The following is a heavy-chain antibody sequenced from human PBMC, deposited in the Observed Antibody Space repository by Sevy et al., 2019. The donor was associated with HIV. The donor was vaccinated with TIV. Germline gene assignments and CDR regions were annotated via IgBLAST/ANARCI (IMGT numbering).Heavy chain of an antibody. CDR1: GYTLSQLS. CDR3: ATTKDYYDSSGYPFDY. CDR2: FDPEDGRT. Sequence: ASVKVSCKVSGYTLSQLSMHWVRQAPGKGLEWVGTFDPEDGRTIYAQKFRGRVTMTEDTSTDTAYMELNNLNSEDTAVYYCATTKDYYDSSGYPFDYWGQGTQVTVSS. J-gene: IGHJ4*02. V-gene: IGHV1-24*01. D-gene: IGHD3-22*01.